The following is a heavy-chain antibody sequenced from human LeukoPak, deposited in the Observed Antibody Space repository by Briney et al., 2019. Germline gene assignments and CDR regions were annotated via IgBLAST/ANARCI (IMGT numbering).Heavy chain of an antibody. CDR1: GGSISSGGYS. J-gene: IGHJ3*02. CDR3: ARGNGAFDI. V-gene: IGHV4-30-2*01. Sequence: SETLSLTCAVSGGSISSGGYSWSWIRQPPGKGLEWIGYIYHSGSTYCNPSLKSRVTISVDRSKNQFSLKLSSVTAADTAVYYCARGNGAFDIWGQGTMVTVSS. D-gene: IGHD2-8*01. CDR2: IYHSGST.